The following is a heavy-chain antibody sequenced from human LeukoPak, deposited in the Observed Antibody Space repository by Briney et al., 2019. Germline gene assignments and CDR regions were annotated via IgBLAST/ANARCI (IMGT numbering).Heavy chain of an antibody. J-gene: IGHJ5*02. CDR3: ARGGTAVAGKGGNWFDP. D-gene: IGHD6-19*01. Sequence: GGSLRLSCAASGFTFSSYSMNWVRQAPGKGLEWVSSISSSSSYIYYADSVKGRFTISRDNAKNSLYLQMNSLRAEDTAVYYCARGGTAVAGKGGNWFDPWGQGTLVTVSS. CDR1: GFTFSSYS. V-gene: IGHV3-21*01. CDR2: ISSSSSYI.